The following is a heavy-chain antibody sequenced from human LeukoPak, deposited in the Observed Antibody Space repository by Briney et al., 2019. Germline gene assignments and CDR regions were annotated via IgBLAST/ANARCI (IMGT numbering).Heavy chain of an antibody. CDR2: IRYDGSNK. CDR1: GFTFSSYG. CDR3: AKGTDCSSTSCFTYYYCYMGV. V-gene: IGHV3-30*02. J-gene: IGHJ6*03. Sequence: GGSLRLSCAASGFTFSSYGMHWVRQAPGKGLEWVAFIRYDGSNKYYADSVKGRFTISRDNSKNTLYLQMNSLRAEDTAVYYCAKGTDCSSTSCFTYYYCYMGVWGKGTTVTVSS. D-gene: IGHD2-2*01.